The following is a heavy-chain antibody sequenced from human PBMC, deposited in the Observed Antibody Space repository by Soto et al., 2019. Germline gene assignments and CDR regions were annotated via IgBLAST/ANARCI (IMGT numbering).Heavy chain of an antibody. D-gene: IGHD2-8*01. J-gene: IGHJ6*03. CDR3: ARSSNIVLMVYAISYYYYSMDV. CDR1: GFTFSSYW. CDR2: IKQDGSEK. V-gene: IGHV3-7*01. Sequence: EVQLVESGGGLVQPGGSLRLSCAASGFTFSSYWMSWVRQAPGKGLEWVANIKQDGSEKYYVDSVKGRFTISRDNAKNSLYLQMNSLRAEDTAVYYCARSSNIVLMVYAISYYYYSMDVWGKGTTVTVSS.